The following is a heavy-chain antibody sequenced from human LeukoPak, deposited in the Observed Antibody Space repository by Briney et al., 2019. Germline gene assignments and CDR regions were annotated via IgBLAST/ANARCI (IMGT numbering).Heavy chain of an antibody. Sequence: GGSLRLSCAASGFTFTSYAMDWVRQTSGKGLEWVSSISRSSNYIYYADSVKGRFTISRDNAKNSLYLQMNSLRAEDTAVFYCARGGEYSSSPDAFDIWGQGTMVTVSS. V-gene: IGHV3-21*01. CDR1: GFTFTSYA. CDR3: ARGGEYSSSPDAFDI. J-gene: IGHJ3*02. CDR2: ISRSSNYI. D-gene: IGHD6-6*01.